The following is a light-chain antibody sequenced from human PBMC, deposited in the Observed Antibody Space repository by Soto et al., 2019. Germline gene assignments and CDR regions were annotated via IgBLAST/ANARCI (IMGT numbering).Light chain of an antibody. CDR3: SSQSSSAALYV. J-gene: IGLJ1*01. V-gene: IGLV2-14*01. CDR1: SSDVGGYNY. Sequence: QSALTQPASVSGSPGQSITISCTGTSSDVGGYNYVSWYQQHPGKAPKLMIYGVSNRPSGVSNRFSGSKSGNTASLTISGLQAEDEADYYCSSQSSSAALYVFGTGTKVTVL. CDR2: GVS.